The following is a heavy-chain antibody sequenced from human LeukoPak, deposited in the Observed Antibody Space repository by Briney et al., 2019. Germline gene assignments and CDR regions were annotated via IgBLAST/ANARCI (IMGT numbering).Heavy chain of an antibody. D-gene: IGHD3-22*01. Sequence: SETLSLTCTVSGGSISSSSYYWGWIRQPPGKGLEWIGSIYYSGSTYYNPSLKSRVTISVDTSKNQFSLKLSSVTAADTAVYYCARTSYDSSGYYLDYWGQGALVTVSS. CDR2: IYYSGST. J-gene: IGHJ4*02. CDR3: ARTSYDSSGYYLDY. V-gene: IGHV4-39*07. CDR1: GGSISSSSYY.